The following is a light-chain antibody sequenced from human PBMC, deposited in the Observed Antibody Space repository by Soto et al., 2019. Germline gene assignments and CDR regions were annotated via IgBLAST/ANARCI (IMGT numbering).Light chain of an antibody. CDR1: QSVSSNY. CDR2: GAS. Sequence: EIVLTQSPGTLSLSPGERATLSCRASQSVSSNYLAWYQQNPGQAPRLLIYGASSRATGIPDRFSGSGSGTDFTLTISRLEREDFAVYYCQQYGRSLTFGGGTKVQIK. J-gene: IGKJ4*01. V-gene: IGKV3-20*01. CDR3: QQYGRSLT.